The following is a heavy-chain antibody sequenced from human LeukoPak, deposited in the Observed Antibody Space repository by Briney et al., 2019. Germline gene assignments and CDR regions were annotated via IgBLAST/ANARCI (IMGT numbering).Heavy chain of an antibody. CDR2: MNPNSGNT. V-gene: IGHV1-8*03. J-gene: IGHJ4*02. CDR3: AREGLDY. CDR1: GYTFTNYD. Sequence: ASVKVSCKASGYTFTNYDINWVRQATGQGLEWMGYMNPNSGNTGYAQKFQDRVTITSDTSINTAYMELSSLRSDDTAVYYCAREGLDYWGQGTLVTVSS.